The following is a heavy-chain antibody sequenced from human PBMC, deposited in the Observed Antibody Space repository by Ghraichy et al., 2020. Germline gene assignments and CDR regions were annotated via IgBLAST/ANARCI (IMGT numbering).Heavy chain of an antibody. Sequence: LNISCAASVFTFSSYAIHWVSQAPGKGLEWVAVISSDGSNKYYADSVKGRFTMSRDNSKNTLYLQMNSLRPEDTAVYYCAKELERRGGHDYWGKGTLVTVSS. D-gene: IGHD1-1*01. CDR3: AKELERRGGHDY. J-gene: IGHJ4*02. CDR1: VFTFSSYA. V-gene: IGHV3-30*14. CDR2: ISSDGSNK.